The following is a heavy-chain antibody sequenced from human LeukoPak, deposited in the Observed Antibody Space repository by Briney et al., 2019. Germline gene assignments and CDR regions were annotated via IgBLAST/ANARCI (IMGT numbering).Heavy chain of an antibody. CDR3: ASRSLAAAGTVDAFNI. V-gene: IGHV1-2*02. J-gene: IGHJ3*02. CDR2: INSNSGGT. D-gene: IGHD6-13*01. Sequence: ASVNVSRTASGYTFTGYYMQCVPRASGQGRVWMGWINSNSGGTNYPQKFQGRVTMTRDTSISTAYMELSRLSADETAVYYCASRSLAAAGTVDAFNIWGQGTMVTVSS. CDR1: GYTFTGYY.